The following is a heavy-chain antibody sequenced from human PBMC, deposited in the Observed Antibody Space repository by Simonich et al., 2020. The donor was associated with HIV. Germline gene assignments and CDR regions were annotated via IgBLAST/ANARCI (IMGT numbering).Heavy chain of an antibody. CDR1: VGSFSGYY. J-gene: IGHJ4*02. CDR2: NNLSVST. CDR3: ARRHPTTVTTPYFDY. D-gene: IGHD4-17*01. V-gene: IGHV4-34*01. Sequence: QVQLQQWVAGLLKPSETLSLTCAVYVGSFSGYYWSWIRQPSGTGLEWIGENNLSVSTNYNPSLTSRVTIAVDTSKNQFSLKLSSVTAADTAVYYCARRHPTTVTTPYFDYWGQGTLVTVSS.